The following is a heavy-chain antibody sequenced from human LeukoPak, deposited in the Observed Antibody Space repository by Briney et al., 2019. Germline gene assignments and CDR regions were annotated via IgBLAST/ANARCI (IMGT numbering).Heavy chain of an antibody. V-gene: IGHV5-51*01. CDR1: GYTFTSYW. D-gene: IGHD3-22*01. Sequence: PGESLKISCKASGYTFTSYWIAWVRQKSGKGLEWMGVIYPGDSDTRYSPSLQGHVTISADKSISTAFLQWSSLEASDTAMYYCARRETYYYDSSGYYDGFDYWGQGTLVTVSS. CDR3: ARRETYYYDSSGYYDGFDY. J-gene: IGHJ4*02. CDR2: IYPGDSDT.